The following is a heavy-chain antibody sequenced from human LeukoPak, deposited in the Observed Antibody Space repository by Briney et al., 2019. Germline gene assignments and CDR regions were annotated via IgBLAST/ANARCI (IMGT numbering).Heavy chain of an antibody. CDR1: GDSTNTYF. CDR3: ARVPYSGYDLVW. Sequence: PSETLSLTCTISGDSTNTYFWSWIRQPPGKGLEWIGYIYYSGSTYYNPSLKSRVTISVDTSKNQFSLKLSSVTAADTAVYYCARVPYSGYDLVWWGQGTLVTVSS. J-gene: IGHJ4*02. V-gene: IGHV4-30-4*08. D-gene: IGHD5-12*01. CDR2: IYYSGST.